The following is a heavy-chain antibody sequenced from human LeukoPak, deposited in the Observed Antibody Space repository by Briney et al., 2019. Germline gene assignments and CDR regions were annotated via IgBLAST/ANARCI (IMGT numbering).Heavy chain of an antibody. D-gene: IGHD3-10*01. CDR1: GFTFSSYA. J-gene: IGHJ4*02. Sequence: GGSLRLSCAASGFTFSSYAMSWVLRAPGKGLEWVSAISGSVGSTYYADSVKGRFTISRDNSKNTLYLQMHSLRAEDTAVYYCANTLSSWFGELSYYFDYWGQGTLVTVSS. CDR2: ISGSVGST. V-gene: IGHV3-23*01. CDR3: ANTLSSWFGELSYYFDY.